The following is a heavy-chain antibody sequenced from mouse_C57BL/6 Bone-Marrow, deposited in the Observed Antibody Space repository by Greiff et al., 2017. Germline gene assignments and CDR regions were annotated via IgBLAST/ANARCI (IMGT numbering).Heavy chain of an antibody. CDR2: IHPNSGST. J-gene: IGHJ1*03. CDR1: GYTFTSYW. V-gene: IGHV1-64*01. D-gene: IGHD1-1*01. Sequence: QVQLQQPGAELVKPGASVKLSCKASGYTFTSYWMHWVKQRPGQGLEWIGMIHPNSGSTNYNEKFKSKATLTVDKSSSTAYMQLSSLTSEDSAVXYGARGITTVVATDWYFDVWGKGTTVTVSS. CDR3: ARGITTVVATDWYFDV.